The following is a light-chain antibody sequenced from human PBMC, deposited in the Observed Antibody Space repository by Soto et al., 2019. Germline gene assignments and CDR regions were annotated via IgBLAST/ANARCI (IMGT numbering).Light chain of an antibody. CDR1: QSVSGW. J-gene: IGKJ1*01. Sequence: DIQLTQSHYTLCASVGETVTVTCRASQSVSGWLAWYQQKPGEAPKLLIYDASALPRGVPSRFSGSGSGTKFTLTIASLQPDDFATYYCQQYNSYPWTFGQGTKVDIK. CDR3: QQYNSYPWT. CDR2: DAS. V-gene: IGKV1-5*01.